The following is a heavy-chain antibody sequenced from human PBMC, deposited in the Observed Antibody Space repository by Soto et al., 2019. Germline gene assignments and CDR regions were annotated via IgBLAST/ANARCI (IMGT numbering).Heavy chain of an antibody. CDR3: ARGGGGTVAGDGYYFDY. Sequence: PGGSLRLSCAVSGFTFSTFVMHWVRQAPGKGLEWVALISSDGNNKYYADSVKGRFIISRDNSKKKLFLQLNSLRREDSSVYYCARGGGGTVAGDGYYFDYWGQGTLVTVSS. J-gene: IGHJ4*02. V-gene: IGHV3-30-3*01. CDR2: ISSDGNNK. CDR1: GFTFSTFV. D-gene: IGHD6-19*01.